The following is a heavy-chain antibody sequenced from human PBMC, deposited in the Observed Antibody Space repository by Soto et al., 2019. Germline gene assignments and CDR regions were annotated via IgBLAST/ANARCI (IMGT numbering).Heavy chain of an antibody. Sequence: QVQLVQSGAEVKKPGSSVKVSCKASGGTFSSYTISWVRQAPGQGLEWMGRIIPILGIANYAQKFQGRVTITADKSTSTAYMEQSSLRAEDTAVYFCAGPPVRAMEGRCAFDIWGQGTMVTVSS. CDR2: IIPILGIA. CDR3: AGPPVRAMEGRCAFDI. J-gene: IGHJ3*02. CDR1: GGTFSSYT. V-gene: IGHV1-69*02. D-gene: IGHD5-18*01.